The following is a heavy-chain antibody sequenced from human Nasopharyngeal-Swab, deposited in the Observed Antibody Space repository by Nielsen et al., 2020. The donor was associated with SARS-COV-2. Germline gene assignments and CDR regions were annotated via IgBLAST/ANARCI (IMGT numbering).Heavy chain of an antibody. J-gene: IGHJ6*02. V-gene: IGHV5-51*01. Sequence: GESLKISCQGSGYTFTDYWIAWVRQMPGKGLEWMGIIYPGDSDTRYSPSFQGQVTMSADKSYSTAFLQWRSLKASDTATYYCARVRGYSGYDYFYNYGMDVWGQGTTVTASS. D-gene: IGHD5-12*01. CDR2: IYPGDSDT. CDR1: GYTFTDYW. CDR3: ARVRGYSGYDYFYNYGMDV.